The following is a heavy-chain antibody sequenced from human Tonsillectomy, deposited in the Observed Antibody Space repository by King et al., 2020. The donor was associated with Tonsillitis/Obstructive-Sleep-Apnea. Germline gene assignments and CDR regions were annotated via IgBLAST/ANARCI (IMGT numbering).Heavy chain of an antibody. J-gene: IGHJ4*02. CDR3: ASGGSGFFDY. CDR2: ISSSSSYI. CDR1: GFTFSSYS. V-gene: IGHV3-21*01. Sequence: EVQLVESGGGLVKPGGSLRLSCAASGFTFSSYSMNWVRQAPGKGLEWVSSISSSSSYIYYADSVKGRFTISRDNAKNSLYLQMNSLRAEDTAVYYCASGGSGFFDYWGQGTLVTVSS. D-gene: IGHD3-10*01.